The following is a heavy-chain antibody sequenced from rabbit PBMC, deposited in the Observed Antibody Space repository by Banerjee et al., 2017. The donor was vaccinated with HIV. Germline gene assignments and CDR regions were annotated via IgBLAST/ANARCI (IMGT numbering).Heavy chain of an antibody. CDR2: GDIGSGST. Sequence: QSLEESGGDLVKPGASLTLTCTASGFSFSSGYYMCWVRQAPGKGLEWIACGDIGSGSTAYASWAKGRFTITKTSSTTVTLEMTSLTDADTATYFCARSDGSYAYAFAPWGPGTLVTVS. J-gene: IGHJ2*01. V-gene: IGHV1S40*01. CDR3: ARSDGSYAYAFAP. D-gene: IGHD6-1*01. CDR1: GFSFSSGYY.